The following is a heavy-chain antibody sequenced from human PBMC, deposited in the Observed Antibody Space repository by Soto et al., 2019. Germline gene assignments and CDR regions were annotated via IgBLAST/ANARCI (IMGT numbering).Heavy chain of an antibody. V-gene: IGHV1-18*01. CDR3: ERVLRRVVNWFDP. J-gene: IGHJ5*02. D-gene: IGHD3-10*01. CDR1: GDTFTNFG. CDR2: IATYNSNK. Sequence: ASVKVSCKTSGDTFTNFGLSWVRQAPGQGLEWMGWIATYNSNKNYAQKFQGRLTLTTDTSTSTGYMELKSLEYDDTAVYYCERVLRRVVNWFDPWGQGTLVTVSS.